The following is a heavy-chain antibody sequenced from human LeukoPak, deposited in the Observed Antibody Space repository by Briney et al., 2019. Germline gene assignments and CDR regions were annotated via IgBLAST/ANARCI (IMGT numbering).Heavy chain of an antibody. CDR1: GGSISSYY. CDR2: FYYSGSI. J-gene: IGHJ4*02. Sequence: PSETLSLTCTVSGGSISSYYWSWIRQSPGKGLVWIGFFYYSGSINYNPSLKSRVTISVDTSKNQFSLNLSSVAAADTAVYYCARGDLTPFDYWGQGTLVTVSS. CDR3: ARGDLTPFDY. V-gene: IGHV4-59*01.